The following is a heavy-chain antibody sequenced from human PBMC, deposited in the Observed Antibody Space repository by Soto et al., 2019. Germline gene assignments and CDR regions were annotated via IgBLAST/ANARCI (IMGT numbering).Heavy chain of an antibody. D-gene: IGHD3-10*01. CDR1: GYTFTGYY. J-gene: IGHJ6*02. CDR2: INPNSGGT. Sequence: QVQLVQSGAEVKKPGASVKVSCKASGYTFTGYYMHWVRQAPGQGLEWMGWINPNSGGTNYAQKFQGRVTMTRDTSISTAYMELSRLRSDDTAVYYCARGDRGVLLWFGESPPPKGMDVWGQGTTVTVSS. V-gene: IGHV1-2*02. CDR3: ARGDRGVLLWFGESPPPKGMDV.